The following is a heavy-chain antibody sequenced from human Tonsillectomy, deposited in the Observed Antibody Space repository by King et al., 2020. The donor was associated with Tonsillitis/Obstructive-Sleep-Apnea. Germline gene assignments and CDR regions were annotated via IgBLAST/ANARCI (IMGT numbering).Heavy chain of an antibody. CDR3: ARDPVGATTNFDY. CDR2: IYYSGST. D-gene: IGHD1-26*01. J-gene: IGHJ4*02. Sequence: QLQESGPGLVKPSQTLSLTCTVSGGSISSGGYYWHWIRQHPGKGLEWIGYIYYSGSTYYNPSLKSRVTISVDTSKNQFSLKLSSVTAADTAVYYCARDPVGATTNFDYWGQGTLVTVSS. V-gene: IGHV4-31*03. CDR1: GGSISSGGYY.